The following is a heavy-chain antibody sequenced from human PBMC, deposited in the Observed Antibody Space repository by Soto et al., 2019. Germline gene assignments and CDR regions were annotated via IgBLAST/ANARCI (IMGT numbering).Heavy chain of an antibody. J-gene: IGHJ6*03. V-gene: IGHV1-69*04. D-gene: IGHD1-7*01. CDR2: IIPILGIA. CDR1: GGTFSSYT. CDR3: ARDPRYNWDSGHDYCYYVAV. Sequence: QVHLVQSGAEVKKPGSSVKVSCKASGGTFSSYTINWVRQAPGQGLQWMGRIIPILGIATYAQDFQGRVTITADISTSPAYMELSSLIAEDTAVYYGARDPRYNWDSGHDYCYYVAVWGQGTAFTVSS.